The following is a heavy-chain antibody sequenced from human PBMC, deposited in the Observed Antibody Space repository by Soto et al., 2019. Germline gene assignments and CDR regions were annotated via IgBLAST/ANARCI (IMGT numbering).Heavy chain of an antibody. D-gene: IGHD5-18*01. J-gene: IGHJ4*02. V-gene: IGHV3-7*05. Sequence: GGSLRLSCAASGFTFSSYWMSWVRQAPGKGLEWVANIKQDGSEKYYVDSVKGRFTISRDNAKNSLYLQMNSLRAEDTAVYYCARDRSWIQLWPDLFDYWGQGTLVTVSS. CDR3: ARDRSWIQLWPDLFDY. CDR2: IKQDGSEK. CDR1: GFTFSSYW.